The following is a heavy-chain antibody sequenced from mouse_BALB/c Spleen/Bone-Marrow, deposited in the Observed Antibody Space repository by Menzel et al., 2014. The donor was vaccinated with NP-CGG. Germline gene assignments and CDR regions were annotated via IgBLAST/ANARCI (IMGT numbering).Heavy chain of an antibody. CDR3: ARVYGWYFDV. Sequence: EVMLVESGGGLVQPGGSLKLSCVASGFTFSSYGMSWVRQTPDKRLELVATINNNGGSTYYPDSVKGQFTISRDNAKNTLYLQMSSLKSEDTAMYYCARVYGWYFDVWGAGTPVTVSS. V-gene: IGHV5-6-3*01. D-gene: IGHD1-1*01. J-gene: IGHJ1*01. CDR2: INNNGGST. CDR1: GFTFSSYG.